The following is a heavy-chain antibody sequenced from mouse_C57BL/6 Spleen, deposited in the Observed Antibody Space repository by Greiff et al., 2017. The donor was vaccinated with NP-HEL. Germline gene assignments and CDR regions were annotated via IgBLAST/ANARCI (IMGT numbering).Heavy chain of an antibody. CDR1: GYTFTSYW. CDR2: IDPSDSYT. CDR3: ARPPYDGYYLYFDY. D-gene: IGHD2-3*01. Sequence: QVQLQQPGAELVMPGASVKLSCKASGYTFTSYWMHWVKQRPGQGLEWIGEIDPSDSYTNYNQKFKGKSTLTVDKSSSTAYMQLSSLTSEDSAVYYCARPPYDGYYLYFDYWGQGTTLTVSS. J-gene: IGHJ2*01. V-gene: IGHV1-69*01.